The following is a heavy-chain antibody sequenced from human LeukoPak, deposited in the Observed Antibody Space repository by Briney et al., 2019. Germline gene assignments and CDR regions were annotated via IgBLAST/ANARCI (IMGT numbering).Heavy chain of an antibody. CDR3: ARDRGYTSDY. D-gene: IGHD2-2*02. V-gene: IGHV3-74*01. CDR2: ITSDGSRT. CDR1: GFTFSNYA. J-gene: IGHJ4*02. Sequence: TGGSLRLSCAASGFTFSNYAMSWVRQAPGKGLVWVSLITSDGSRTSNADSVKGRFTISRDNAKNTLYLQMNSLRADDTAVYYCARDRGYTSDYWGQGTLVTASS.